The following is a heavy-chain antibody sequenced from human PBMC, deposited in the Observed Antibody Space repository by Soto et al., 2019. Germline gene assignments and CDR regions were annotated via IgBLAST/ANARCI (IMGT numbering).Heavy chain of an antibody. J-gene: IGHJ4*02. CDR1: GSSIINSAYY. CDR2: IYHSGRV. Sequence: SETLSLTCSVSGSSIINSAYYWAWLRQPPGKGLEWIGNIYHSGRVNYNPSLQSRVTMSVDRSRTQFSLTLTSVTAADTAVYFCARARYYDWCFDLWGLGTPVTVS. D-gene: IGHD3-9*01. CDR3: ARARYYDWCFDL. V-gene: IGHV4-39*01.